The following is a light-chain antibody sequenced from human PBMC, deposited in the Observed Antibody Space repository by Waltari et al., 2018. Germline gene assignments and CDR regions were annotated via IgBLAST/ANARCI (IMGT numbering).Light chain of an antibody. V-gene: IGKV4-1*01. CDR2: WAS. CDR1: QSVLYSSNNKNY. J-gene: IGKJ4*01. Sequence: DIVLTQSPDSLAVSLGERATLNCKSSQSVLYSSNNKNYLDWYQQKPGQPPKLLIYWASTRASGVPDRFSGSGAGTDFTLTISSLQAEDVAVYYCQKSYSTPLTFGGGTKVEIK. CDR3: QKSYSTPLT.